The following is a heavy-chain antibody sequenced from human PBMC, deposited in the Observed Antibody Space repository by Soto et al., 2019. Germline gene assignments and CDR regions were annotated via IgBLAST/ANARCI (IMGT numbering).Heavy chain of an antibody. Sequence: PSETLSLTCTVSGGSISSSSYYWGWIRQPPGKGLEWIGSIYYSGSTYYNPSLKSRVTISVDTSKNQFSLKLSSVTAADTAVYYCGSSGYGTCSGAWGQGTLVTVSS. J-gene: IGHJ5*02. V-gene: IGHV4-39*01. CDR1: GGSISSSSYY. D-gene: IGHD3-22*01. CDR3: GSSGYGTCSGA. CDR2: IYYSGST.